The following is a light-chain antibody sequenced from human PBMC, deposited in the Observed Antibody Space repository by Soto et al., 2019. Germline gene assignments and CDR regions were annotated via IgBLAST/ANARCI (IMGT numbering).Light chain of an antibody. J-gene: IGLJ1*01. CDR3: QSFDSSLGDYV. Sequence: QSVLTQPPSVSGATGQRVTISCTGSSSNIGAGYDVHWYQQLPGTAPKLLIYRNDNRPSGVPDRFSGSKSGTSASLAITGLKAEYEADYCQSFDSSLGDYVFGTGTKLTVL. CDR2: RND. CDR1: SSNIGAGYD. V-gene: IGLV1-40*01.